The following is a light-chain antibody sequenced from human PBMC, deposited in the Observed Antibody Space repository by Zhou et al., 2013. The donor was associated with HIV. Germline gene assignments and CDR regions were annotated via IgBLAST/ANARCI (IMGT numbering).Light chain of an antibody. V-gene: IGKV3-20*01. J-gene: IGKJ3*01. CDR2: GAS. CDR1: QSVSSTY. Sequence: EIVLTQSPGTLSLSPGERATLSCRASQSVSSTYLAWYQQKPGQAPRLLIHGASSRATGIPDRFSGSGSGTDFTLAISRLDPEDFAVYYCQQYGSSPFTFGPGTKVDIK. CDR3: QQYGSSPFT.